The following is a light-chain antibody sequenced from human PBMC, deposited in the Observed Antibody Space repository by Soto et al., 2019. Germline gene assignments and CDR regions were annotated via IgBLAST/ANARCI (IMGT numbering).Light chain of an antibody. CDR1: HSVGGNY. J-gene: IGKJ1*01. V-gene: IGKV3-20*01. CDR3: YQYASSPWT. CDR2: DAS. Sequence: EVGMTQSPGTLSLSPGEAATVSCRASHSVGGNYLAWYQQKPGQAPRLVIYDASSRATGIPDRFSGSGSGTDFTLPISRLEPEDFAVYFCYQYASSPWTFGQGTKV.